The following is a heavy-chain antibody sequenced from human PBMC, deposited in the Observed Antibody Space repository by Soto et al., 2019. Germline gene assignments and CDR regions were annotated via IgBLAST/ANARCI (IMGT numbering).Heavy chain of an antibody. J-gene: IGHJ4*02. CDR3: ASRLVVAAIYFDY. CDR2: INHSGST. V-gene: IGHV4-4*02. D-gene: IGHD2-15*01. Sequence: SETLSLTCAVSGGSISSSNWRSWVRQPPGKGLEWIGEINHSGSTNYNPSLKSRVTISVDTSKNQFSLKLSSVTAADTAVYYCASRLVVAAIYFDYWGQGTLVTVSS. CDR1: GGSISSSNW.